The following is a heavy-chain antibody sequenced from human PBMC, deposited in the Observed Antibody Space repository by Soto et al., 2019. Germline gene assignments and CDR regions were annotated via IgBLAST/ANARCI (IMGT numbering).Heavy chain of an antibody. D-gene: IGHD2-2*01. V-gene: IGHV3-23*01. Sequence: EVQLLESGGGLVQPGGSLRLSCAASGFTFSSYAMSWVRQAPGKGLEWVSAISGTGGSTYYADTVTGPFTISRDNSKNTLYMQMNSLRAEDKAVYYCAKHFEGVYCSSTSCYEAYYYYGMDVWGQGTTVTVSS. CDR1: GFTFSSYA. J-gene: IGHJ6*02. CDR3: AKHFEGVYCSSTSCYEAYYYYGMDV. CDR2: ISGTGGST.